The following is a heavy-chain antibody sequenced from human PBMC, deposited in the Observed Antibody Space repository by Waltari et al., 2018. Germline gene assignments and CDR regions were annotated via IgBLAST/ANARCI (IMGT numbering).Heavy chain of an antibody. V-gene: IGHV1-24*01. CDR2: FDPEDGET. Sequence: QVQLVQSGAEVKKPGASVKVSCKVSGYTLTELSMHWVRQAPGKGLDWMGGFDPEDGETIYAQKFQGRVTMTEDTSTDTTYMELSSLRSEDTAVYYCATFPRVYSSSSSPGYWGQGTLVTVSS. CDR3: ATFPRVYSSSSSPGY. CDR1: GYTLTELS. J-gene: IGHJ4*02. D-gene: IGHD6-6*01.